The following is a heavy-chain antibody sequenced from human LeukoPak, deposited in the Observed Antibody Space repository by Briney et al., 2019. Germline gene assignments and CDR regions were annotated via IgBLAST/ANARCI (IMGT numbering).Heavy chain of an antibody. CDR1: GYTFTGYY. Sequence: SVKVSCKASGYTFTGYYMHWVRQAPGQGLEWMGRIIPILGVANYAQKFQGRVTITADKSTSTAYMELSSLRSEDTAVYYCARTVLYDSSGYYDYWGQGTLVTVSS. CDR2: IIPILGVA. J-gene: IGHJ4*02. CDR3: ARTVLYDSSGYYDY. V-gene: IGHV1-69*02. D-gene: IGHD3-22*01.